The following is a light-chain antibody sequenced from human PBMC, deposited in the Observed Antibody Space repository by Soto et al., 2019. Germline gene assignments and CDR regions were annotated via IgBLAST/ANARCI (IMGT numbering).Light chain of an antibody. J-gene: IGLJ1*01. Sequence: QSVLTQPASVSGSTGQSITISCTGTSSDVGSYNYVSWYQQHPVKAPKLMIYDVTNRPSGVSDRFSGSKSGNTASLTISGLQAEDEADYYCSSYTSSSTPYVFGTGTRSPS. V-gene: IGLV2-14*01. CDR1: SSDVGSYNY. CDR3: SSYTSSSTPYV. CDR2: DVT.